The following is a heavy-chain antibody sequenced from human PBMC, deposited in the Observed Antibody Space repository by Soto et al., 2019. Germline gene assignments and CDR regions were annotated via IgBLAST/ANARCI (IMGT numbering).Heavy chain of an antibody. D-gene: IGHD3-10*01. CDR1: GYTLTELS. CDR2: FDPEDGET. J-gene: IGHJ4*02. Sequence: QVQLVQSGAEVKKPGASVKVSCKVSGYTLTELSMHWVRQAPGKGLEWMGGFDPEDGETIYAQKFQGRVTMNEDTSTDTAYMELSSLRSEDTAVYYCATLGSPNYYGSGSYDYWGQGTLVTVSS. V-gene: IGHV1-24*01. CDR3: ATLGSPNYYGSGSYDY.